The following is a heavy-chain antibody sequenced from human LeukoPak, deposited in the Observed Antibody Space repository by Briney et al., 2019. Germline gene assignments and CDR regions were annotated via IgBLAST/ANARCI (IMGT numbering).Heavy chain of an antibody. CDR3: ARDPGDY. CDR2: ISWNSDTI. CDR1: GFTFDDYA. V-gene: IGHV3-9*01. J-gene: IGHJ4*02. Sequence: PGRSLRLSCAASGFTFDDYAMHWVRQAPGKGLEWVSGISWNSDTIFYADSVKGRFTVSRDNAKNSLYLQMNSLRAEDTAVYYCARDPGDYWGQGTLVTVSS.